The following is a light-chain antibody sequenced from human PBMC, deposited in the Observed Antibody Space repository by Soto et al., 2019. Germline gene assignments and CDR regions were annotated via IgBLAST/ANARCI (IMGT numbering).Light chain of an antibody. CDR2: EVS. CDR1: SSDVGGYNY. J-gene: IGLJ1*01. Sequence: QYALTQPASVSGSPGQSITISCTGTSSDVGGYNYVSWYQQHPGKAPKLMIYEVSNRPSGVSNRFSGSKSGNTASLTISGLQAEDEADYYCSSYTSSSTLEVFGTGTKVTVL. V-gene: IGLV2-14*01. CDR3: SSYTSSSTLEV.